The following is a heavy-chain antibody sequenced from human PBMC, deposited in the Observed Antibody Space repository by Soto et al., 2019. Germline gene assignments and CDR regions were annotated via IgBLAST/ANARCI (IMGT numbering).Heavy chain of an antibody. Sequence: QVQLVQSGAEVKKPGSSVRVSCTASGDTFNFYTISWVRQVPGQGPEWMGRIIPMLGMSNYAQKFQGRVTIMADKSTSTVYMNLSGLTSEDTAVYYCATNYGSGSTYFDYWGQGTLVTVSS. CDR1: GDTFNFYT. J-gene: IGHJ4*02. V-gene: IGHV1-69*02. CDR2: IIPMLGMS. CDR3: ATNYGSGSTYFDY. D-gene: IGHD3-10*01.